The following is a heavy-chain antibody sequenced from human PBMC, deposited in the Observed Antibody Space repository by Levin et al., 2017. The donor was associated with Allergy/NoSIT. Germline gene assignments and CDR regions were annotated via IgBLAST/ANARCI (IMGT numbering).Heavy chain of an antibody. D-gene: IGHD2-21*02. J-gene: IGHJ6*02. CDR2: IYYSGST. V-gene: IGHV4-30-4*01. Sequence: PSETLSLTCTVSGGSISSGDYYWSWIRQPPGKGLEWIGYIYYSGSTYYNPSLKSRVTISVDTSKNQFSLKLSSVTAADTAVYYCARDPLFNHCGGDCYSEDNGMDVWGQGTTVTVSS. CDR3: ARDPLFNHCGGDCYSEDNGMDV. CDR1: GGSISSGDYY.